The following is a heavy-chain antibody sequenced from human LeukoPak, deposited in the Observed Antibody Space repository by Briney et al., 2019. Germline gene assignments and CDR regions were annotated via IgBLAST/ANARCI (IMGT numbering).Heavy chain of an antibody. CDR2: IYYRGST. CDR1: GDSLSNSNYY. D-gene: IGHD6-19*01. CDR3: ARDSSGWNYGMDV. J-gene: IGHJ6*02. Sequence: SETLSLTCTVSGDSLSNSNYYWGWIRQPPEKELELIGSIYYRGSTFYRASLKCRATISAHTSKNQFYLRPSLVTAADTAVYYCARDSSGWNYGMDVWGQATTVTVSS. V-gene: IGHV4-39*01.